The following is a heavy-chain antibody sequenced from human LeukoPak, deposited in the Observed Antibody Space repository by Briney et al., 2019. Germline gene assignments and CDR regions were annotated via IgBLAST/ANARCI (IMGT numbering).Heavy chain of an antibody. V-gene: IGHV1-18*01. CDR2: ISAYNGNT. CDR3: ARDRECSSTSCYTLPDY. CDR1: GYTFTSYG. J-gene: IGHJ4*02. Sequence: ASVKVSCKASGYTFTSYGISWVRQAPGQGLEWMGWISAYNGNTNYAQKPQGRVTMTTDTSTSTAYMELRSLRSDDTAVYYCARDRECSSTSCYTLPDYWGQGTLVTVSS. D-gene: IGHD2-2*02.